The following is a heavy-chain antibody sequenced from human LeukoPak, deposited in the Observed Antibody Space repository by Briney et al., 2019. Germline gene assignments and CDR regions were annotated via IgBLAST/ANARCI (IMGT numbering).Heavy chain of an antibody. J-gene: IGHJ1*01. Sequence: PGGSLRLSCAVSGFTVSNNYMSWVGQAPGKGLEWVSVIHDGGDTEYPDSVKGRFTISRDNSKNTLYLQMSSLRAEDTAVYYCVAAYCGGDCYPRVRYFQHWGQGTLVTVSS. D-gene: IGHD2-21*02. CDR2: IHDGGDT. CDR3: VAAYCGGDCYPRVRYFQH. CDR1: GFTVSNNY. V-gene: IGHV3-66*01.